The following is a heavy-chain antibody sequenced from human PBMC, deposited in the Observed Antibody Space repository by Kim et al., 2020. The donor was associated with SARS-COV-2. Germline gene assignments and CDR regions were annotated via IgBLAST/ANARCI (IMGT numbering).Heavy chain of an antibody. Sequence: GGSLRLSCAASGFTFSSYEMNWVRQAPGKGLEWVSYSSGSDSTTYYADSVKGRFTISRDNAKNSLYLQMNSLRAEDTALYYCARELSSSGPAFDHWGQGTLVTVSS. D-gene: IGHD6-6*01. CDR3: ARELSSSGPAFDH. CDR1: GFTFSSYE. J-gene: IGHJ4*02. CDR2: SSGSDSTT. V-gene: IGHV3-48*03.